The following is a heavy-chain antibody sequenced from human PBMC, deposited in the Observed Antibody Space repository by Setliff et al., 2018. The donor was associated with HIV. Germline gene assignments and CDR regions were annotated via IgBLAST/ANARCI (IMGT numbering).Heavy chain of an antibody. Sequence: SVKVSCKASGGTFSSYAISWVRQAPGQGLEWMGGIIPIFGTANYAQKFQGRVTITTDESTSTAYMELSSLRSEDTAVYYCARSTLLNYDILTGYYNGRYYFDYWGQGTLVTVSS. CDR3: ARSTLLNYDILTGYYNGRYYFDY. CDR1: GGTFSSYA. D-gene: IGHD3-9*01. V-gene: IGHV1-69*05. CDR2: IIPIFGTA. J-gene: IGHJ4*02.